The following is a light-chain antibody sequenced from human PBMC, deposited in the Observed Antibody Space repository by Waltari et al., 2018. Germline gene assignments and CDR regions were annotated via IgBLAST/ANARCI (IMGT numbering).Light chain of an antibody. CDR2: DVY. J-gene: IGLJ2*01. CDR3: SSYTSSGVV. CDR1: GSHFGGYDY. Sequence: QSALTQPASVSGSPGRPIIISCTDTGSHFGGYDYFAWYQQYPGKAPRLIIYDVYNRTSGVSNRFSGSKSDNTASLTISGLQAEDESVYYCSSYTSSGVVFGGGTKLTVL. V-gene: IGLV2-14*01.